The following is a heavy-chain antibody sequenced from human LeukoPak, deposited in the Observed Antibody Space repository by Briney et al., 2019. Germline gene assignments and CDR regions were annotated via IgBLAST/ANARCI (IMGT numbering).Heavy chain of an antibody. J-gene: IGHJ4*02. CDR3: ARDIIFDIFPDY. D-gene: IGHD3/OR15-3a*01. Sequence: GGSLRLSCAASGFTFSSYAMHWVRQAPGKGLEWVAVISYDGSNKYYADSVNGRFTISRDNSKNTLYLQMNSLRAEDTAVYYCARDIIFDIFPDYWGQGTLVTVSS. CDR1: GFTFSSYA. CDR2: ISYDGSNK. V-gene: IGHV3-30-3*01.